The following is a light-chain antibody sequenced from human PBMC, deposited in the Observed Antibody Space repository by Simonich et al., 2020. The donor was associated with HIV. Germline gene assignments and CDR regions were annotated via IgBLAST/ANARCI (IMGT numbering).Light chain of an antibody. CDR3: QQRSNWPLT. CDR2: GAS. Sequence: EIVMTQSPATLSVSPGERATLSCRASQSVSNNLAWYQQRPGQAPRLLIYGASTRATGIPARFSGSGFGTDFTLTISSMQSEDFAVYYCQQRSNWPLTFGPGTKVDIK. J-gene: IGKJ3*01. V-gene: IGKV3-15*01. CDR1: QSVSNN.